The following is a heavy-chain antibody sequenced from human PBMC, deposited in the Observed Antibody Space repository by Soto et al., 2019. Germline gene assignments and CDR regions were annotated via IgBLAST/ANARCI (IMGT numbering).Heavy chain of an antibody. CDR3: AKDLGMTSTTLSRPDYYYYGMDV. Sequence: GGSLRLSCAASGFTFSSYGMHWVRQAPGKGLEWVAVISYDGSNKYYADSVKGRFTISRDNSKNTLYLQMNSLRAEDTAVYYCAKDLGMTSTTLSRPDYYYYGMDVRGQGTTVTVSS. D-gene: IGHD3-16*01. CDR2: ISYDGSNK. V-gene: IGHV3-30*18. CDR1: GFTFSSYG. J-gene: IGHJ6*02.